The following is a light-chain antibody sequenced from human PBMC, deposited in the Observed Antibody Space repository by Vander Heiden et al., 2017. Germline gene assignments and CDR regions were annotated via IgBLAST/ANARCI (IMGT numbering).Light chain of an antibody. CDR2: DVS. Sequence: QSALTQPACVSGSPGQSITISCTGTSSDIGTYNFVSWYQQHPGKAPKLMIYDVSDRPSGVSDRFSGSKSGNTASMTISGLQAEDEADYYCSSYTSSTTVVFGGGTTLTVL. CDR3: SSYTSSTTVV. V-gene: IGLV2-14*03. CDR1: SSDIGTYNF. J-gene: IGLJ3*02.